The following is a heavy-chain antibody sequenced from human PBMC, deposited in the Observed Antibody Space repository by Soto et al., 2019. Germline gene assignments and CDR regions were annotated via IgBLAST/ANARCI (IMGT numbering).Heavy chain of an antibody. CDR1: GGTFSSYT. Sequence: QVQLVQSGAEVKKPGSSVKVYCKASGGTFSSYTISWVRQAPGQGLEWMGRIIPILGIANYAQKFQGRVTITADKSTSTAYIELSSLRSEDTAVYYCARDCYGDYVFLNYWGQGTLVTVSS. V-gene: IGHV1-69*08. CDR3: ARDCYGDYVFLNY. CDR2: IIPILGIA. J-gene: IGHJ4*02. D-gene: IGHD4-17*01.